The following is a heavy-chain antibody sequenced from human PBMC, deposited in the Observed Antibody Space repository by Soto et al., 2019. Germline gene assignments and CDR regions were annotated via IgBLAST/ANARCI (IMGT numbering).Heavy chain of an antibody. V-gene: IGHV3-23*01. D-gene: IGHD3-9*01. J-gene: IGHJ6*02. CDR2: ISGSGGST. CDR3: AKIPHLVRYFVWLRHGMDV. Sequence: GGSLRLSCAASGFTFSSYVMSWVRQAQGKGLEWVSAISGSGGSTYYADSVKGRFTISRDNSKNTLYLQMNSLRAEDTAVYYSAKIPHLVRYFVWLRHGMDVWGQGTTVTVSS. CDR1: GFTFSSYV.